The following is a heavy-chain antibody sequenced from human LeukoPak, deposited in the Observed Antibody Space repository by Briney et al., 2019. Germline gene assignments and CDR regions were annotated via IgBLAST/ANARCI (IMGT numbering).Heavy chain of an antibody. Sequence: GGSLRLSCASSVFTFSSYRMNWVRQAPGKGLEWVSYISSSSSTIYSADAVYGRFSITRDNAKNSLYLQMKSLRAEDTAVYYCARARRYCSSTSCPFDYWGQGTLVTVSS. CDR1: VFTFSSYR. CDR2: ISSSSSTI. CDR3: ARARRYCSSTSCPFDY. V-gene: IGHV3-48*04. D-gene: IGHD2-2*01. J-gene: IGHJ4*02.